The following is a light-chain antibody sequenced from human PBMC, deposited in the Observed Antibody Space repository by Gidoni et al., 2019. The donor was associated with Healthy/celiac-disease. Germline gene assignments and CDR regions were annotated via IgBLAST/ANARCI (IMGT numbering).Light chain of an antibody. CDR3: QQYYSTPRT. CDR2: WAS. Sequence: DIVMTQSPDSLAVSLGERATINCKSSQSVLYSSNNKNYLAWYQQKPGQPPKLLIDWASTRESGVPDRFSGSGSGTDFTLTISSLQAEDVAVYYCQQYYSTPRTFXQXTKVEIK. J-gene: IGKJ1*01. CDR1: QSVLYSSNNKNY. V-gene: IGKV4-1*01.